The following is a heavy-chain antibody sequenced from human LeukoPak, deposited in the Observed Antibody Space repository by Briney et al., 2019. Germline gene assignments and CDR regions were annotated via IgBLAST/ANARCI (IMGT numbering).Heavy chain of an antibody. Sequence: GASVKVSCKCTGGTFSNYAFSWVRQAPGHGLDWMGGSIPFCGTPKYAHSFQGRVTITADETTSTAYTVYMELSNLRSEDTAVYYCARGRCSSTRCYYLDYWGQGTLVTVSS. V-gene: IGHV1-69*13. CDR2: SIPFCGTP. J-gene: IGHJ4*02. CDR3: ARGRCSSTRCYYLDY. CDR1: GGTFSNYA. D-gene: IGHD2-2*01.